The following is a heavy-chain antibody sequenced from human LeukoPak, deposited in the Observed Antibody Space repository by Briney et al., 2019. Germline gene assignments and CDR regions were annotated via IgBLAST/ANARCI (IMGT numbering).Heavy chain of an antibody. CDR3: ARCGSYSIDY. D-gene: IGHD1-26*01. J-gene: IGHJ4*02. CDR2: IDWDDDK. CDR1: GFSLSTSGMW. V-gene: IGHV2-70*11. Sequence: AGPALVKATQTLTLTCTFSGFSLSTSGMWVSWIPQPPGKALEWLARIDWDDDKYYSTSLTTRLTIYKDTSKNQVVLTMTNMDPVDTATYYCARCGSYSIDYWGQGTLVTVSS.